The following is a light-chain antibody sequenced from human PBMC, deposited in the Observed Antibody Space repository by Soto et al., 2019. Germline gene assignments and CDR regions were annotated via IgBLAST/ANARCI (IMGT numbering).Light chain of an antibody. J-gene: IGKJ5*01. CDR1: QSVSSSY. CDR2: GAS. V-gene: IGKV3-15*01. CDR3: QQRSNWPPIT. Sequence: EIVMTQSPATLSVSPGERVTLSCRASQSVSSSYLAWYQQKPGQAPRLLIYGASTRATGIPARFSGSGSGTEFTLTISSLEPEDFAVYYCQQRSNWPPITFGQGTRLEIK.